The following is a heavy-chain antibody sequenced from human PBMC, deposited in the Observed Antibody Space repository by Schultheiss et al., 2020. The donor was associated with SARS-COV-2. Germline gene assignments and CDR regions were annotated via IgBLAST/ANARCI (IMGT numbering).Heavy chain of an antibody. CDR3: ARLAAVKLVGY. V-gene: IGHV4-34*01. CDR1: GGSFSGYY. J-gene: IGHJ4*02. Sequence: SETLSLTCAVYGGSFSGYYWSWIRQPPGKGLEWIGSIYYSGSTYYNPSLKSRVTISVDTSKNQFSLKLSSVTAADTAVYYCARLAAVKLVGYWGQGTLVTVSS. CDR2: IYYSGST. D-gene: IGHD3-16*01.